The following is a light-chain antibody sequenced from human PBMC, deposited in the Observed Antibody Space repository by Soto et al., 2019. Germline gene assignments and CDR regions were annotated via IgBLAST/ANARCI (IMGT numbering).Light chain of an antibody. CDR2: LGS. J-gene: IGKJ4*01. CDR3: MQALQPPGT. V-gene: IGKV2-28*01. Sequence: DIVMTQSPLSLPVTPGEPASISCRSSQSLLHSNGYNYLDWYLQKPGQSPQLLIYLGSNRASGAPDRGSGSVSGTDFTLQSSRVEAEDVGVYYCMQALQPPGTFGGGNKVEIK. CDR1: QSLLHSNGYNY.